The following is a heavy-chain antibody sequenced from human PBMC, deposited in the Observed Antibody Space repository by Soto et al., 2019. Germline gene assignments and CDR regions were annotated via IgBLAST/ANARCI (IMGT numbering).Heavy chain of an antibody. D-gene: IGHD1-7*01. Sequence: QVQLVQSGAEVKKPGSSVKVSCKASGGTFSSYAISWVRQAPGQGLEWMGGIIPIFGTANYAQKFQGRVTITADESTSTAYMELRSLRSEDTAVYYCARVMGTGTADYYYYGMDVWGQGTTVTVSS. CDR3: ARVMGTGTADYYYYGMDV. J-gene: IGHJ6*02. V-gene: IGHV1-69*12. CDR1: GGTFSSYA. CDR2: IIPIFGTA.